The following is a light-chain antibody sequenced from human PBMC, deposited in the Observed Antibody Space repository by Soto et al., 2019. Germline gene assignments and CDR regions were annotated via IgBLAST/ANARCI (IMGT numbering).Light chain of an antibody. CDR1: QSISSW. CDR3: QQYNSYSKT. J-gene: IGKJ1*01. CDR2: DAS. Sequence: DIKMYQSPSTLSASVGDRVTITCRASQSISSWLAWYQQKPGKAPKLLIYDASSLESGVPSRFSGSGSGTEFTLTISSLQPDDFATYYCQQYNSYSKTFGQGTKVDI. V-gene: IGKV1-5*01.